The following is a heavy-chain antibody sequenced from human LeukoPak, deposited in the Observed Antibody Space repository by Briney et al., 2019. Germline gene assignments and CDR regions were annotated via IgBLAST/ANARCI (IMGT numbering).Heavy chain of an antibody. J-gene: IGHJ4*02. D-gene: IGHD6-19*01. V-gene: IGHV3-23*01. CDR3: ARDRVSFLAVAGTPLDY. Sequence: GGSLRLSCVASGFTFSTYAMNWVRQAPGKGLEWVSGFSGSGDTTYFPDSVKGRFTISRDNSKKTLYLQMNSLRAEDTAVYYCARDRVSFLAVAGTPLDYWGQGTLVTVSS. CDR2: FSGSGDTT. CDR1: GFTFSTYA.